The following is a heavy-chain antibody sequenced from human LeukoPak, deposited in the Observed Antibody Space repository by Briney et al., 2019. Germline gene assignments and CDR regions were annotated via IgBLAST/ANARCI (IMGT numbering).Heavy chain of an antibody. CDR2: ISYDGSNK. V-gene: IGHV3-30-3*01. CDR3: ARPRGPYDYYYYGMDV. D-gene: IGHD3-16*01. Sequence: GGSLRPSCAASGFTFSSYAMHWARQAPGKGLEWVAVISYDGSNKYYADSVKGRFTISRDNSKNTLYLQMNSLRAEDTAVYYCARPRGPYDYYYYGMDVWGQGTTVTVSS. J-gene: IGHJ6*02. CDR1: GFTFSSYA.